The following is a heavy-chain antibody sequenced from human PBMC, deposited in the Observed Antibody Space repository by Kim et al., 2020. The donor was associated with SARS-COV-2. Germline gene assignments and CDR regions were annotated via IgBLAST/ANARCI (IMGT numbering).Heavy chain of an antibody. V-gene: IGHV3-23*01. D-gene: IGHD6-19*01. J-gene: IGHJ3*02. Sequence: WGSLRLSCAASGFTFSSYAMSWVRQAPGKGLEWVSAISGSGGSTYYADSVKGRFTISRDNSKNTLYLQMNSLRAEDTAVYYCANDIAVAGANVAFDIWGQGTMVTVSS. CDR1: GFTFSSYA. CDR2: ISGSGGST. CDR3: ANDIAVAGANVAFDI.